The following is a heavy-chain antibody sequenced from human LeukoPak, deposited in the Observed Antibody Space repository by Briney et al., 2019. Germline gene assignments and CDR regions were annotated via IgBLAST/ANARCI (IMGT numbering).Heavy chain of an antibody. CDR3: AREGSSWYDYYYYMDV. J-gene: IGHJ6*03. CDR2: ISYDGSNK. CDR1: GFTFSSYA. Sequence: GGSLRLSCAASGFTFSSYAMHWVRQAPGKGLEWVAVISYDGSNKYYADSVKGRFTISRDNSKNTLYLQMNSLRAEDTAVYYCAREGSSWYDYYYYMDVWGKGTTVTVSS. D-gene: IGHD6-13*01. V-gene: IGHV3-30-3*01.